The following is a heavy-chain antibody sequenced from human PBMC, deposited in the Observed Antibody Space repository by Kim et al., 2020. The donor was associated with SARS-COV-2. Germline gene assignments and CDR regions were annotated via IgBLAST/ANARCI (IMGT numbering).Heavy chain of an antibody. CDR1: GGSISSGGYY. D-gene: IGHD3-22*01. CDR2: IYYSGST. V-gene: IGHV4-31*03. J-gene: IGHJ2*01. Sequence: SETLSLTCTVSGGSISSGGYYWSWIRQHPGKGLEWIGYIYYSGSTYYNPSLKSRVTISVDTSKNQFSLKLSSVTAADTAVYYCARRGYDSSGQGWYFDLWGRGTLVTVSS. CDR3: ARRGYDSSGQGWYFDL.